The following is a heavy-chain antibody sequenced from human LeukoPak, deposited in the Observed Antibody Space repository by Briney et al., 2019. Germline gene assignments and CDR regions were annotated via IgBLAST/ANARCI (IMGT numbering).Heavy chain of an antibody. CDR1: GDSVSSNSAA. CDR2: TYYKSQWYN. Sequence: SQTLSLTCAISGDSVSSNSAAWNWIRQSPSRGLEWLGRTYYKSQWYNDYAVSVKSRITINPDTSKNQFSLQLNSVTPEDTALYYCARGDCSGGSCYSDGYFDFWGQGILVTVSS. J-gene: IGHJ4*02. V-gene: IGHV6-1*01. CDR3: ARGDCSGGSCYSDGYFDF. D-gene: IGHD2-15*01.